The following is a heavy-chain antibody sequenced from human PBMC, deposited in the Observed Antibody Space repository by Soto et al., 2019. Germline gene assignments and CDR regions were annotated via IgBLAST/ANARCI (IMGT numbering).Heavy chain of an antibody. CDR3: TIDGLYSGGFDF. Sequence: EVQLVESGGGLVKPGESLRLSCAASGFTFINAWMSWVRQAPGKGLEWVGRIRSNAHGGTTDYGAPVIGRFAISRDDSENTVYLQMNSLKTEDTAVYYCTIDGLYSGGFDFWGQGTLVTVSS. CDR1: GFTFINAW. V-gene: IGHV3-15*01. CDR2: IRSNAHGGTT. D-gene: IGHD1-26*01. J-gene: IGHJ4*02.